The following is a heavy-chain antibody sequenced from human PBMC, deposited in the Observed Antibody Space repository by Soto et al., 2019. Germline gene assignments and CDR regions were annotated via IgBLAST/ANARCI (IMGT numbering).Heavy chain of an antibody. CDR3: AKDRREVVVVVAAYSDYYGMDV. V-gene: IGHV3-23*01. CDR2: ISGSGGST. CDR1: GFTFSNSA. Sequence: GGSLRLSCAASGFTFSNSAMSWVRQAPGKGLDWVSAISGSGGSTYYADSVKGRFTISRDNSKNTLYLQMNSLRAEDTAVYYCAKDRREVVVVVAAYSDYYGMDVWGQGTTVTVSS. J-gene: IGHJ6*02. D-gene: IGHD2-15*01.